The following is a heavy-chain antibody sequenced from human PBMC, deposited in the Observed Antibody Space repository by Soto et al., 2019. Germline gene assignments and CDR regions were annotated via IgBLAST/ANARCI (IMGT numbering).Heavy chain of an antibody. Sequence: QVQLQESGPGLVKPSGTLSLTCAVSGDSISSPKWWTWLRQPPGQGLEWIGDLLLSGTTNYNPSLKSRVILSVDKSQNQYSLSLTSVTAADTAIYYCAYSSGWYRHDVWGQGTAVTVSS. J-gene: IGHJ3*01. CDR2: LLLSGTT. V-gene: IGHV4-4*02. CDR3: AYSSGWYRHDV. D-gene: IGHD6-19*01. CDR1: GDSISSPKW.